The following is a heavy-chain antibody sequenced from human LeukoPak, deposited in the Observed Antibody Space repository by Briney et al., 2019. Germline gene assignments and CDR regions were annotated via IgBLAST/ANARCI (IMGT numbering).Heavy chain of an antibody. J-gene: IGHJ4*02. D-gene: IGHD3-3*01. CDR2: IYYSGST. CDR1: GGSISSYY. CDR3: ARLFWKGYFDY. V-gene: IGHV4-59*08. Sequence: SETLSLTCTVSGGSISSYYWSWIRQPPGKGLEWIGYIYYSGSTNYNPSLKSRVTISVDTSKNQFSLKLSSVTAADTAVYYCARLFWKGYFDYWGQGTLVTVSS.